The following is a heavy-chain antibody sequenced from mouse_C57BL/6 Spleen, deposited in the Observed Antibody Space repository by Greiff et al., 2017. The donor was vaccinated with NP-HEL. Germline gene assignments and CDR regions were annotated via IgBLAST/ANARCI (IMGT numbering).Heavy chain of an antibody. J-gene: IGHJ2*01. V-gene: IGHV1-61*01. Sequence: VQLQQPGAELVRPGSSVKLSCKASGYTFTSYWMDWVKQRPGQGLEWIGNIYPSDSETHYNQKFKDKATLTVDKSSSTAYMQLSSLTSEDSAVYYCARRGLWRYFDYWGQGTTLTVSS. CDR3: ARRGLWRYFDY. CDR2: IYPSDSET. D-gene: IGHD1-1*02. CDR1: GYTFTSYW.